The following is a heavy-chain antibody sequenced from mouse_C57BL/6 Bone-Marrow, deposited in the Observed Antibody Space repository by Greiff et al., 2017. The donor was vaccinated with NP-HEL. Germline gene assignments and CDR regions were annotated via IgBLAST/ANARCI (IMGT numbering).Heavy chain of an antibody. Sequence: EVQLVESGGGLVQPQGSLKLSCAASGFTFNTYAMHWVRQAPGKGLEWVARIRSKSSNYATYYADSVKDRFTISRDDSQSMLYLQMNNLKTEDTAMYYCVREGITTGYYAMDYWGQGTSVTVSS. D-gene: IGHD2-4*01. V-gene: IGHV10-3*01. CDR3: VREGITTGYYAMDY. CDR1: GFTFNTYA. J-gene: IGHJ4*01. CDR2: IRSKSSNYAT.